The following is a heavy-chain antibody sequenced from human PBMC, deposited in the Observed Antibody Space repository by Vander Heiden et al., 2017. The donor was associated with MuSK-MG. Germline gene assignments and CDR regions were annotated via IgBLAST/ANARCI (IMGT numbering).Heavy chain of an antibody. CDR3: ARNKALYSSGWYYFDY. D-gene: IGHD6-19*01. V-gene: IGHV3-33*01. CDR2: IWYDGSNK. Sequence: QVQLVESGGGVVQPGRSLRLSCAASGFTFSSYGMHWVRQAPGKGLEWVEVIWYDGSNKYYADSVKGRFTISRDNSKNTLYLQMNSLRAEDTAVYYCARNKALYSSGWYYFDYWGQGTLVTVSS. CDR1: GFTFSSYG. J-gene: IGHJ4*02.